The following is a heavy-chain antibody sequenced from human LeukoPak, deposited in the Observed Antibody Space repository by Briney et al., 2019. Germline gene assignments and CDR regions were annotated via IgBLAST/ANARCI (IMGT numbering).Heavy chain of an antibody. CDR3: ARSVYDSGGYYRVLDY. J-gene: IGHJ4*02. CDR1: GFTFSSYG. Sequence: GGSLRLSCAASGFTFSSYGMHWVRQAPGKGLVWVSRIDSNGSTTSYADSVKGRFTISRDNAKNTLFLQMNSLRAEDTAAYYCARSVYDSGGYYRVLDYWGQGTLVTVSS. D-gene: IGHD3-22*01. V-gene: IGHV3-74*01. CDR2: IDSNGSTT.